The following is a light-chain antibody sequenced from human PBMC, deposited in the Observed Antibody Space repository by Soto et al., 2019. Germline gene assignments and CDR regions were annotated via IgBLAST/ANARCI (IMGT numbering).Light chain of an antibody. V-gene: IGKV3-15*01. CDR1: QSVTSN. CDR2: GAS. Sequence: EIVMTQSPATLSVSPGERAILSCRASQSVTSNLAWYQQKPGQAPRLLIYGASTRATGIPARFSGSGSGTDFTLTISSLQSEDFEVYYCQQYNNWPRAFGPGTKVDIK. CDR3: QQYNNWPRA. J-gene: IGKJ3*01.